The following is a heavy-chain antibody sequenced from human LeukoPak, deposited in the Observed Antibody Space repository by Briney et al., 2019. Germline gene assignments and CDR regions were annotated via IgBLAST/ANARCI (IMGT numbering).Heavy chain of an antibody. CDR1: GFTFSDHY. D-gene: IGHD4-11*01. V-gene: IGHV3-72*01. J-gene: IGHJ4*02. Sequence: GGSLRLSCAASGFTFSDHYMDWVRQAPGKGLEWVGRTRNKANSYTTEYAASVKGRFTISGDDSKNSLYLQMNSLKTEDTAVYYCARSTTVTTHDYWGQGTLVTVSS. CDR3: ARSTTVTTHDY. CDR2: TRNKANSYTT.